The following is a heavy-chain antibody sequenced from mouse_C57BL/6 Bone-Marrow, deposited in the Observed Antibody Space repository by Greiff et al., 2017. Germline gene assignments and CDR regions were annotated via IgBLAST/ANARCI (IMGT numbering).Heavy chain of an antibody. CDR1: GYTFTSYW. CDR3: ARQESY. CDR2: IDPSDSYT. J-gene: IGHJ2*01. V-gene: IGHV1-50*01. Sequence: QVQLQQPGAELVKPGASVKLSCKASGYTFTSYWMQWVKQRPGQGLEWIGEIDPSDSYTNYNQKFKGKATLTVDTSSSTAYMQLSSLTSEDSAVYYCARQESYWGQGTTHTVSS.